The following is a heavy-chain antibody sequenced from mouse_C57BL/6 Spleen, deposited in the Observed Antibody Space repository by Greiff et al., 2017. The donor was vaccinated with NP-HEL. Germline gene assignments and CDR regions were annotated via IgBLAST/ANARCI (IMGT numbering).Heavy chain of an antibody. J-gene: IGHJ3*01. D-gene: IGHD1-1*01. CDR1: GYTFTDYN. Sequence: EVQLQQSGPELVKPGASVKMSCKASGYTFTDYNMHWVKQSHGKSLEWIGYINPNNGGTSYNQKFKGKATLTVNKSSSTAYMELRSLTSEDSAVYYCAREGYGSSYGGWFAYWGQGTLVTVSA. V-gene: IGHV1-22*01. CDR3: AREGYGSSYGGWFAY. CDR2: INPNNGGT.